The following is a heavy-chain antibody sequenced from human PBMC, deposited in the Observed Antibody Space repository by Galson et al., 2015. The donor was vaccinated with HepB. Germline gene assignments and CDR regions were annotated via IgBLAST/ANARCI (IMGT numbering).Heavy chain of an antibody. J-gene: IGHJ3*01. V-gene: IGHV3-11*06. CDR1: GFTFSDYY. CDR3: ARRFLEWSTDAFDL. Sequence: SLRLSCAASGFTFSDYYMSWIRQAPGRGLEWVSIITTTSSQIFYADSVKGRFTISRDDVGNSLFLQMNSLRAEDTAVYYCARRFLEWSTDAFDLWGQGTMVTVSS. D-gene: IGHD3-3*01. CDR2: ITTTSSQI.